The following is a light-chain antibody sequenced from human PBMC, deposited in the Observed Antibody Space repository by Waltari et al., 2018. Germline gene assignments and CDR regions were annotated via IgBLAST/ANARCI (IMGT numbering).Light chain of an antibody. Sequence: DIVMTQSPDSLAVSLGERATTNCRSMQSIFPTPDKNNYVAWFQQKRGQPPKLLVSWASARESGVPERFSGSGSGTDFTLTISSLQTEDVATYYCQQYYSSPRTFGQGTKV. CDR1: QSIFPTPDKNNY. V-gene: IGKV4-1*01. CDR2: WAS. J-gene: IGKJ1*01. CDR3: QQYYSSPRT.